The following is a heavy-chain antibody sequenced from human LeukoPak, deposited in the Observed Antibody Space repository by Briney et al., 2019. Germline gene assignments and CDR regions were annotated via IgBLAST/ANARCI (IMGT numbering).Heavy chain of an antibody. J-gene: IGHJ4*02. CDR2: IYYSGST. CDR1: GGSISSYY. V-gene: IGHV4-59*01. CDR3: AREVITFGGVMTIDY. Sequence: PSETLSLTCTVSGGSISSYYWSWIRQPPGKGLEWIRYIYYSGSTNYNPSLKSRVTISVDTSKNQFSLKLSSVTAADTAVYYCAREVITFGGVMTIDYWGQGTLVTVSS. D-gene: IGHD3-16*01.